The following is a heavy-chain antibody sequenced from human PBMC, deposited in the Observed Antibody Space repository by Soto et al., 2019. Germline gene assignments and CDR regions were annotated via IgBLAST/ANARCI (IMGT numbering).Heavy chain of an antibody. Sequence: QVQLVQSGAEVKKPGSSVKVSCKASGGTFSSYAISWVRQAPGQGLEWMGGIIQISGTANYAQKFQGRVTITAEESKSTVYMGLSSLRSEDTAVYFCARSQGSSTSLEIYYYYYYGMDVWGQGTTVTVSS. CDR1: GGTFSSYA. CDR2: IIQISGTA. CDR3: ARSQGSSTSLEIYYYYYYGMDV. J-gene: IGHJ6*02. V-gene: IGHV1-69*01. D-gene: IGHD2-2*01.